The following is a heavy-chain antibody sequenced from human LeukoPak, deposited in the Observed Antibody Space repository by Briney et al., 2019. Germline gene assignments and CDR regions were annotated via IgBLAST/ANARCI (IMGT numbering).Heavy chain of an antibody. D-gene: IGHD2-15*01. CDR1: GFTFSSYW. J-gene: IGHJ6*02. CDR3: AGYCSGGRCYDYYYYGMDV. V-gene: IGHV3-74*01. CDR2: INSDGSST. Sequence: GGSLRLSCAASGFTFSSYWMHWVRQAPGKGLVWVSRINSDGSSTSYADSVKGRFTISRDNAKNTLYLQMNSLRAEDTAVYYCAGYCSGGRCYDYYYYGMDVWGQGTTVTVSS.